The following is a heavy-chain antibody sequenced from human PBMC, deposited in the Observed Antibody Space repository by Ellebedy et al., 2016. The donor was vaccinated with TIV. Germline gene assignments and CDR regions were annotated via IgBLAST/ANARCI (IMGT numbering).Heavy chain of an antibody. Sequence: GESLKISCAASGFTFSSYAIHWVRQPPGKGLEWVAVIYGDGRTSYADSVKGRFTITRDISKNTLYLQMNALTGEEAAVYYCTRDRGGLLDYWGQGTPVIVSS. D-gene: IGHD3-10*01. J-gene: IGHJ4*02. CDR1: GFTFSSYA. CDR3: TRDRGGLLDY. V-gene: IGHV3-53*01. CDR2: IYGDGRT.